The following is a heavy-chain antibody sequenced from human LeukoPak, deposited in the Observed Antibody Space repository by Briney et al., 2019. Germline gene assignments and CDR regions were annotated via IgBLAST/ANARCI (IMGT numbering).Heavy chain of an antibody. V-gene: IGHV4-30-4*08. D-gene: IGHD3-22*01. CDR3: ASERTYYYDSSGYR. CDR1: GGSISSGDYY. CDR2: IYYSGST. Sequence: SETLSLTCTVSGGSISSGDYYWRWIRQPPGKGLEWIGYIYYSGSTYYNPSLKSRVTISVDTSKNQFSLTLSSVTAADTAVYYCASERTYYYDSSGYRWGQGTLVTVSS. J-gene: IGHJ4*02.